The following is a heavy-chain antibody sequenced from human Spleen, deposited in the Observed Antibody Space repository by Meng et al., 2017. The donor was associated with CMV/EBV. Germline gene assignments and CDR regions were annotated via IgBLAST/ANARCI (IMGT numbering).Heavy chain of an antibody. V-gene: IGHV4-59*12. CDR1: GFTFSSYA. Sequence: ESLKISCVASGFTFSSYAMHWVRQPPGKGLEWIGTFHHSGSTYYNASLKTRVTISIDTSKNQFSLRLHSVTAADTAVYYCARDESYYGVDVWGQGATVTVSS. CDR3: ARDESYYGVDV. CDR2: FHHSGST. J-gene: IGHJ6*02.